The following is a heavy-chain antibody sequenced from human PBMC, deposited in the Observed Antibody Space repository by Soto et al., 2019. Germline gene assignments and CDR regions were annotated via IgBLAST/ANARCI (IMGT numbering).Heavy chain of an antibody. CDR2: IYPCDSDT. Sequence: PGESLKISCKGSAYDFSGYWIGWVRQMPGKGLEWMGVIYPCDSDTRYSPSFQGQVTISSDKSISTAYLQWSSLKASDTAVYYFARRPGITGISDPFDYWGQGTLVTVSS. J-gene: IGHJ4*02. V-gene: IGHV5-51*01. CDR1: AYDFSGYW. D-gene: IGHD1-20*01. CDR3: ARRPGITGISDPFDY.